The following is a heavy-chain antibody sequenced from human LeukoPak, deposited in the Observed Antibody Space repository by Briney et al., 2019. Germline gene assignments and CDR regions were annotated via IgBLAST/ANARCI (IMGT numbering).Heavy chain of an antibody. J-gene: IGHJ6*02. V-gene: IGHV4-38-2*02. CDR2: IYHSGNT. CDR1: GYSIRNGYY. CDR3: AREAAYSSGWYNGMDV. D-gene: IGHD6-19*01. Sequence: SETLSLTCTVSGYSIRNGYYWGWIRQPPGKGLEWIGSIYHSGNTYYNPSLKSRVSMSVDTSKNQFSLKLTSVTAADTAVYYCAREAAYSSGWYNGMDVWGQGTTVTVSS.